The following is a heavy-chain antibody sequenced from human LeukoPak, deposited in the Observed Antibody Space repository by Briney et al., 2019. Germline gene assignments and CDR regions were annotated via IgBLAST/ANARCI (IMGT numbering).Heavy chain of an antibody. CDR1: GFTFRTYS. Sequence: GSLRLSCAASGFTFRTYSMNWVRQAPGKGLEWVSYISSSSSAIYYADSVRGRFTMSRDNAKNSLYLQMNSLRAEDTAVYYCARDKNYDFWSGPFDYWGQGTLVTVSS. J-gene: IGHJ4*02. CDR3: ARDKNYDFWSGPFDY. V-gene: IGHV3-48*01. CDR2: ISSSSSAI. D-gene: IGHD3-3*01.